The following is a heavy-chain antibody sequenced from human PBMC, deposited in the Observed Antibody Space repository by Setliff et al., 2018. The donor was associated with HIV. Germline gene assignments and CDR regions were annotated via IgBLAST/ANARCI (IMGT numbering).Heavy chain of an antibody. D-gene: IGHD2-21*02. J-gene: IGHJ6*03. CDR2: IYTRGNT. CDR1: GGSINSFY. Sequence: KPSETLSLTCTVSGGSINSFYWNWVRQPAGKGLEWIGRIYTRGNTNYNPSLRSRVTMSVDTSKNQFSLKVTSVTAADTAVYYCTRDLWGDDYYYNNMDVWGKGTTVTVSS. V-gene: IGHV4-4*07. CDR3: TRDLWGDDYYYNNMDV.